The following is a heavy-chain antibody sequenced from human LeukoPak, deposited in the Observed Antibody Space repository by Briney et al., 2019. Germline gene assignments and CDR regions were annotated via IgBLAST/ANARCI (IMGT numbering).Heavy chain of an antibody. CDR2: INPNSGDT. CDR3: ARVRSGYSGYEALGY. CDR1: GYTFTGYH. D-gene: IGHD5-12*01. J-gene: IGHJ4*02. V-gene: IGHV1-2*02. Sequence: GASVKVSCKTSGYTFTGYHMHWVRQAPGQGLEWMGWINPNSGDTTYAQKFQGRVTMTRDTSISTAYMDLSSLRSDDTAVYYCARVRSGYSGYEALGYWGQGALVTVSS.